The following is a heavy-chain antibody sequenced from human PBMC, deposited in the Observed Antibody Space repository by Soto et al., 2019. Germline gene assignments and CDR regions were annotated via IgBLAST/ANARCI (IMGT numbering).Heavy chain of an antibody. CDR2: ISAYNGNT. V-gene: IGHV1-18*01. D-gene: IGHD3-3*01. CDR3: ARDRDSDYDFWSGQPNSNFNWFDP. Sequence: ASVKVSCKASGYTFTSYGISWVRQAPGQGLEWMGWISAYNGNTNYAQKLQGRVTMTTNTSTSTAYMELRSLRSDDTAVYYCARDRDSDYDFWSGQPNSNFNWFDPWGQGTLVTVSS. J-gene: IGHJ5*02. CDR1: GYTFTSYG.